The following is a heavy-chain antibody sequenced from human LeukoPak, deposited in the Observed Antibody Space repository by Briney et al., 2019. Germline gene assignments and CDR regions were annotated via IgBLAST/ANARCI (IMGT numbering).Heavy chain of an antibody. D-gene: IGHD6-19*01. CDR2: ISAYNGNT. J-gene: IGHJ6*02. CDR1: GYTFTIYG. Sequence: ASVRVSCKASGYTFTIYGISWVRQAPGQGGERVGWISAYNGNTNYAQKLQGRVTMTTDTSTSTAYMELRGLRSDDTAVYYCARDQPWLVRLPMYYYYGMDVWGQGTTVTVSS. CDR3: ARDQPWLVRLPMYYYYGMDV. V-gene: IGHV1-18*01.